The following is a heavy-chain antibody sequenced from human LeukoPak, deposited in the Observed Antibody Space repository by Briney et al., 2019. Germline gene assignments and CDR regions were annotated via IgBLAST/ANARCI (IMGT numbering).Heavy chain of an antibody. J-gene: IGHJ6*02. CDR2: IWYDGSNK. V-gene: IGHV3-33*01. Sequence: GGSLRLSCAASGFTFSSYGMHWVRQAPGKGLEWVAVIWYDGSNKYYADSVKGRFTISRDNSKNTLYLQMNSLRAEDTAVYYCECLGLAQGPPMDVWGQGTTVTVSS. D-gene: IGHD6-19*01. CDR1: GFTFSSYG. CDR3: ECLGLAQGPPMDV.